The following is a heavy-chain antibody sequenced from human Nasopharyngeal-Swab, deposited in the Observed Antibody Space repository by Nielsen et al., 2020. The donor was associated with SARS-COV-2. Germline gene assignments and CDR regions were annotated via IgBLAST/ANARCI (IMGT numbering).Heavy chain of an antibody. J-gene: IGHJ4*02. D-gene: IGHD3-3*01. CDR2: INPNSGGT. V-gene: IGHV1-2*06. CDR1: GYTFTGYY. Sequence: ASVKVSCKASGYTFTGYYMHWVRQAPGQGLEWMGRINPNSGGTNYAQKFQGRVTMTRDTSISTAYMELSRLRSDDTAVYYCARGEGTDGITIFGVVVYFDYWGQGTLVTVSS. CDR3: ARGEGTDGITIFGVVVYFDY.